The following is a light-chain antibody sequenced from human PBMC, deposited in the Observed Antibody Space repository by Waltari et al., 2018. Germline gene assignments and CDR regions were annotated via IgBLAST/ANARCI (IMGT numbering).Light chain of an antibody. Sequence: VVMTQSPLSLSVNVGQAATISCSSSQSLVHRDGNTYFNWFHQRPGQSPRRLFYKVSYRDSGVPDRFSGSGSGPEFTLTISRVEAEDVGIYYCMQATHWPYTFGQGTKLEI. J-gene: IGKJ2*01. CDR2: KVS. V-gene: IGKV2-30*02. CDR3: MQATHWPYT. CDR1: QSLVHRDGNTY.